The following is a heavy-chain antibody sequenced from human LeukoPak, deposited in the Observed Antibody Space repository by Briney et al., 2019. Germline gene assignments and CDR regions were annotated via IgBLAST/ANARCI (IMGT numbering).Heavy chain of an antibody. J-gene: IGHJ6*02. V-gene: IGHV3-21*01. CDR3: ATSPLIAAAGTGYYYGMDV. CDR1: GFTFSSYS. D-gene: IGHD6-13*01. Sequence: PGGSLRLSCAASGFTFSSYSMNWVRQAPGKGLEWVSSISSSSSYLYYADSVKGRFTISRDNAKNSLYLQMNSLRAEDTAVYYCATSPLIAAAGTGYYYGMDVWGQGTTVTVSS. CDR2: ISSSSSYL.